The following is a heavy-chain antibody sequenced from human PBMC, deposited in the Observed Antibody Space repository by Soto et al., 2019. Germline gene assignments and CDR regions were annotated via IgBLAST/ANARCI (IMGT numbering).Heavy chain of an antibody. D-gene: IGHD6-13*01. CDR2: IYYSGST. CDR1: GGSISSGGYY. J-gene: IGHJ5*02. V-gene: IGHV4-31*03. CDR3: ARVWQQLVRYWFDP. Sequence: PSETLSLTCTVSGGSISSGGYYWSWIRQHPGKGLEWIGYIYYSGSTYYNPSLKSRVTISVDTSKNQSSLKLSSVTAADTAVYYCARVWQQLVRYWFDPWGQGTLVTVSS.